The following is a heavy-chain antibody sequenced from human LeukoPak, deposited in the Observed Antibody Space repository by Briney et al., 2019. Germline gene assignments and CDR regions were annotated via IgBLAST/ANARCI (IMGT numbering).Heavy chain of an antibody. V-gene: IGHV4-34*01. Sequence: TSETLSLTCAVYGGSFSGYYWSWIRQPPGKGLEWIGEINHSGSTNYNPSLKSRVTISVDTSKNQFSLKLSSVTAADTAVYYCARELHDYGDYGIDYWGQGTLVTVSS. J-gene: IGHJ4*02. D-gene: IGHD4-17*01. CDR3: ARELHDYGDYGIDY. CDR1: GGSFSGYY. CDR2: INHSGST.